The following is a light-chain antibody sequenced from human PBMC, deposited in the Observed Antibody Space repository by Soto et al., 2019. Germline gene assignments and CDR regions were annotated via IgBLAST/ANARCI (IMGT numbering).Light chain of an antibody. Sequence: QSVLTQPPSVSGAPGQRVSISCTGSSSNIGAGYGVHWYQQLPGTAPKVLIYGESNRPSGVPDRFSGSKSGTSASLAITGLQAEDDADYYCQSYDSSLSGSVFGGGTKLTVL. CDR3: QSYDSSLSGSV. V-gene: IGLV1-40*01. J-gene: IGLJ2*01. CDR1: SSNIGAGYG. CDR2: GES.